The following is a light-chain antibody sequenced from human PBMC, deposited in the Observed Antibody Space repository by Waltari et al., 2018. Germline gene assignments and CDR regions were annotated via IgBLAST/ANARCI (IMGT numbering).Light chain of an antibody. Sequence: DIQMTQSPSSLSASVGDTVTITCRARQGIGNYLNWFQQKPGKAPKLLIYAATTLQSGVPSRFSGSGSGTEFTLTINSLQPEDFATYYCLQHNSYPLTFGGGTKVEIK. CDR3: LQHNSYPLT. J-gene: IGKJ4*01. V-gene: IGKV1-17*01. CDR2: AAT. CDR1: QGIGNY.